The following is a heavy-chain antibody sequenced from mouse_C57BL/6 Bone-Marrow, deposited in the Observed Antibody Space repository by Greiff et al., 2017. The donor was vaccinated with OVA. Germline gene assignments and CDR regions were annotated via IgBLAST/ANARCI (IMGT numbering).Heavy chain of an antibody. Sequence: VQLKQSGPELVKPGASVKIPCKASGYTFTDYNMDWVTQSHGKSLEWIGDINPNNGGTIYNQKFKGKATLTVDKSSSTAYMELRSLTSEDTAVYYCAIYWDAMDYWGQGTSVTVSS. J-gene: IGHJ4*01. CDR1: GYTFTDYN. V-gene: IGHV1-18*01. CDR2: INPNNGGT. CDR3: AIYWDAMDY. D-gene: IGHD2-1*01.